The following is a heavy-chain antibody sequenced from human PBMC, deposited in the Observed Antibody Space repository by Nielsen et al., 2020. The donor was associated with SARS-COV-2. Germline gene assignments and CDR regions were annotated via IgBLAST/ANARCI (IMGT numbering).Heavy chain of an antibody. CDR2: ISSNGGST. Sequence: GGSLRLSCAASGFTFSSYAMHWVRQAPGKGLEYVSAISSNGGSTYYANSVKGRFTISRDNSKNTLYLQMGSLRAEDMAVYYCARESYGGNLVNWYFDLWGRGTLVTVSS. V-gene: IGHV3-64*01. CDR3: ARESYGGNLVNWYFDL. D-gene: IGHD4-23*01. J-gene: IGHJ2*01. CDR1: GFTFSSYA.